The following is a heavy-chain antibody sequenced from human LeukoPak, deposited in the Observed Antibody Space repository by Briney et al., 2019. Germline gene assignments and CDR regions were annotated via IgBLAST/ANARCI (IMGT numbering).Heavy chain of an antibody. CDR2: INSDGSST. D-gene: IGHD3-16*02. CDR3: ARNDYVWGSYRSLDY. Sequence: PGGSLRLSCAASGFTFSSYWMHWVRQAPGKGLVWVSRINSDGSSTSYADSVKGRFTISRDNAKNTLYLQMNSLRAEDTAAYYCARNDYVWGSYRSLDYWGQGTLVTVSS. CDR1: GFTFSSYW. J-gene: IGHJ4*02. V-gene: IGHV3-74*01.